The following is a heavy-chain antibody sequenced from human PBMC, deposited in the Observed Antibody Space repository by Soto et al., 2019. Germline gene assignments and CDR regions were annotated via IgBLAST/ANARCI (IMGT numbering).Heavy chain of an antibody. CDR1: AFTFGNYW. D-gene: IGHD3-3*01. CDR2: ISYDGSNK. Sequence: GGSLRLSCAASAFTFGNYWMSWVRQAPGKGLECVAVISYDGSNKYYADSVKGRFTISRDNSKNTLYLQMNSLRAEDTAVYYCASPNFGLFHFLEWRGYFDYWGQGTLVTVSS. V-gene: IGHV3-30-3*01. J-gene: IGHJ4*02. CDR3: ASPNFGLFHFLEWRGYFDY.